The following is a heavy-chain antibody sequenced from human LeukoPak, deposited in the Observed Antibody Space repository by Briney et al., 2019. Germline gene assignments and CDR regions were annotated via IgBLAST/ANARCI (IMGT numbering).Heavy chain of an antibody. J-gene: IGHJ6*02. CDR1: GFTFSSYA. Sequence: GGSLRLSCAASGFTFSSYAMHWVRQAPGKGLEWVAVISYDGSNKYYADSVKGRFTISRDNSKNTLYLQMNSLRAGDTAVYYCARDLGIAVAGTTRYYYYGMDVWGQGTTVTVSS. D-gene: IGHD6-19*01. V-gene: IGHV3-30-3*01. CDR2: ISYDGSNK. CDR3: ARDLGIAVAGTTRYYYYGMDV.